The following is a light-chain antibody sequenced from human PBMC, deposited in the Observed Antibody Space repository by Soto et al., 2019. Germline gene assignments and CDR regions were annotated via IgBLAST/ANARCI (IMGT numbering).Light chain of an antibody. CDR3: QQSLTMPLT. CDR2: SAS. J-gene: IGKJ5*01. V-gene: IGKV1-39*01. Sequence: DIQMTQSPASLSVSVGDRVTITCRASQSINNYLNWYLQRPGQAPKLLIRSASTLQRGVPSRFSGSGSRTEFTLTIADLQPDDFGTYYCQQSLTMPLTFGHGTRLDI. CDR1: QSINNY.